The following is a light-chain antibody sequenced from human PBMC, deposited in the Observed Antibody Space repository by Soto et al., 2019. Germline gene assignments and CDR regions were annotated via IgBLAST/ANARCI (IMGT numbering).Light chain of an antibody. J-gene: IGLJ1*01. CDR3: SSYTSSSTLGV. CDR1: SSDVGGYNY. V-gene: IGLV2-14*01. CDR2: DVS. Sequence: QSVLTQPASVSGAPGQSSTISCTGTSSDVGGYNYVSWYQQHPGKAPKLMIYDVSNRPSGVSNRFSGSKSGNTASLTISELQAEDEADYYCSSYTSSSTLGVFGTGTKVNVL.